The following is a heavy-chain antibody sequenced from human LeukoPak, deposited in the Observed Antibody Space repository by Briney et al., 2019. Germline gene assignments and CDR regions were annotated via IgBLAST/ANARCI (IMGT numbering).Heavy chain of an antibody. CDR1: RFTFSSYG. V-gene: IGHV3-30*03. CDR2: ISYDGSNK. Sequence: PGGSLRLSCAASRFTFSSYGMHWVRQAPGKGLEWVAVISYDGSNKYYADSVKGRFTISRDNSKNTLYLQMNSLRAEDTAVYYCARGSYAAYCGGDCYFDAFDIWGQGTMVTVSS. CDR3: ARGSYAAYCGGDCYFDAFDI. J-gene: IGHJ3*02. D-gene: IGHD2-21*02.